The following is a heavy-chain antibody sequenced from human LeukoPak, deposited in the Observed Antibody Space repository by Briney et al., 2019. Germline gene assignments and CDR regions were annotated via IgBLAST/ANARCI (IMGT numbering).Heavy chain of an antibody. CDR2: IHPNTGGT. CDR3: ARDLGGYCSHSNCFNFDY. D-gene: IGHD2-2*01. CDR1: GYTFTGHY. J-gene: IGHJ4*02. V-gene: IGHV1-2*02. Sequence: ASVKVSCKASGYTFTGHYIHWVRQAPGQGLEWMGWIHPNTGGTKYAQKFQGRVTMTRDTSSSTAYMELSSLRSADTAVYYCARDLGGYCSHSNCFNFDYWGQGTLVTVSS.